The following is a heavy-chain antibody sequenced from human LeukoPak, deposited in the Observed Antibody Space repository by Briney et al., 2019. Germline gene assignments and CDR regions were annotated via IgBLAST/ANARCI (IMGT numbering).Heavy chain of an antibody. J-gene: IGHJ5*02. D-gene: IGHD6-13*01. V-gene: IGHV4-34*01. CDR2: INHSGST. Sequence: PSETLSLTRAVYGGSFSGYYWSWIRQPPGKGLEWIGEINHSGSTNYNPSLKSRVTISVDTSKNQFSLKLSSVTAADTAVYYCARGRGYLVDPWGQGTLVTVSS. CDR3: ARGRGYLVDP. CDR1: GGSFSGYY.